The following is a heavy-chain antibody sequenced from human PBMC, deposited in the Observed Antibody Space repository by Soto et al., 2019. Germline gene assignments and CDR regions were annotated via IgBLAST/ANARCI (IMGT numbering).Heavy chain of an antibody. D-gene: IGHD3-10*01. CDR1: GFTFSSYG. CDR2: ISYDESNE. V-gene: IGHV3-30*18. J-gene: IGHJ4*02. CDR3: AKVVYYGSGRATFDY. Sequence: VQLVESGGGVVQPGRSLRLSCAASGFTFSSYGMHWVRQAPGKGLEWVAAISYDESNEYYADSVKGRFTISRDDSKSTLYLQMNSLRAEDTAVYYCAKVVYYGSGRATFDYWGRGALVTVSS.